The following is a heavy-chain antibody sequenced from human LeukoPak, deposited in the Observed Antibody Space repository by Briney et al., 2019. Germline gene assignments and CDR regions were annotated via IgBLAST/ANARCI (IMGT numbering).Heavy chain of an antibody. V-gene: IGHV3-30*04. CDR2: ISYDGSNK. D-gene: IGHD3-3*01. J-gene: IGHJ4*02. CDR1: GFTFSSYA. CDR3: ARDNGISIFGVVNY. Sequence: GRSLRLSCAASGFTFSSYAMHWVRQAPGKGLEGVALISYDGSNKYYADSVKGRFTISRDNSKNTLYLQMNSLRVEDTAVYYCARDNGISIFGVVNYWGQGTLVTVSS.